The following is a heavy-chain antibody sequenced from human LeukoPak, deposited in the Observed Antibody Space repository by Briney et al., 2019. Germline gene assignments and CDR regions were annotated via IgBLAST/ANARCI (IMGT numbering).Heavy chain of an antibody. J-gene: IGHJ4*02. CDR1: GGSISSSSYY. V-gene: IGHV4-39*07. CDR2: IYYSEST. CDR3: ARVRGTKRGYYFDY. Sequence: PSETLSLTCTVSGGSISSSSYYWGWIRQPPGKGLEWIGSIYYSESTYYNPSLKSRVTISVDTSKNQFSLKLSSVTAADTAVYYCARVRGTKRGYYFDYWGQGTLVTVSS. D-gene: IGHD2-21*01.